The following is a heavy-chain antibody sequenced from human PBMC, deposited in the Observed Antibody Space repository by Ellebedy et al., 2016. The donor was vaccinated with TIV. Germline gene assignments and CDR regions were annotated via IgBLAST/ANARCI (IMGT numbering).Heavy chain of an antibody. D-gene: IGHD5-24*01. CDR1: GGSISSYY. CDR2: IYYSGST. V-gene: IGHV4-59*08. J-gene: IGHJ4*02. CDR3: ASIRDGYNYSYFDY. Sequence: MPSETLSLTCTVSGGSISSYYWSWIRQPPGKGLEWIGYIYYSGSTNYNPSLKSRVTISVDTSKNQFSLKLSSVTAADTAVYYCASIRDGYNYSYFDYWGQGTLVTVSS.